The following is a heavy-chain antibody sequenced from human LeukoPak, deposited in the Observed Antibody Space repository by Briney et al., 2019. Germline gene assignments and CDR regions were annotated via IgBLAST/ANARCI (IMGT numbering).Heavy chain of an antibody. Sequence: PGGSLRLSCAASGFTFSSYSMNWVRQAPGKGLEWVSSISSSSSYIYYADSVKGRFTISRDNAKNSLYLQMNSLRAEDTAVYYCARARGDWLSHHATDYWGQGTLVTVSS. J-gene: IGHJ4*02. CDR2: ISSSSSYI. D-gene: IGHD3-9*01. CDR3: ARARGDWLSHHATDY. CDR1: GFTFSSYS. V-gene: IGHV3-21*01.